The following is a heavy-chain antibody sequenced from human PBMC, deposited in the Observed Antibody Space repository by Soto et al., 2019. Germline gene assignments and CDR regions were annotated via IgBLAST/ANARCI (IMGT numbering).Heavy chain of an antibody. CDR2: IWYDGSNK. Sequence: GGSLRLSCAASGFTFSSYGMHWVRQAPGKGLEWVAVIWYDGSNKYYADSVKGRFTISRDNSKNTLYLQMNSLRAEDTAVYYCASLPLVYGQGADAFDIWGQGTIVTVS. J-gene: IGHJ3*02. CDR1: GFTFSSYG. V-gene: IGHV3-33*01. D-gene: IGHD2-8*01. CDR3: ASLPLVYGQGADAFDI.